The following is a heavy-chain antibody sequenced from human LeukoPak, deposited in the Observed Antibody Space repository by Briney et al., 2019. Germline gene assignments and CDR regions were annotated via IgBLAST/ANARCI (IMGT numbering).Heavy chain of an antibody. CDR2: ISRNSRYI. CDR3: ARVAEAAALDS. J-gene: IGHJ4*02. Sequence: GGSLRLSCAASVFTFSTYSMNWVRQAPGRGLEWVSSISRNSRYIYYADSMRGRFTISRDNAKNSLYLQMNSLKPEDTAVYYCARVAEAAALDSLGQGTLVTVSS. V-gene: IGHV3-21*06. D-gene: IGHD6-13*01. CDR1: VFTFSTYS.